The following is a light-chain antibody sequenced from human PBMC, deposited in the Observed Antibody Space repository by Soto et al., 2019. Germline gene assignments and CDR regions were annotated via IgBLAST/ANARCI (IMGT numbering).Light chain of an antibody. J-gene: IGKJ4*01. CDR1: RSISRY. CDR2: ATS. CDR3: QQTYSTPLT. V-gene: IGKV1-39*01. Sequence: DIQMTQSPSFLSASVGDRVTITCRASRSISRYLNWYKQKPGKAPELLIYATSHLQTEVPSRFSGSGSGPDFTLTVSSLQPEDFATYYCQQTYSTPLTFGGGTKVDIK.